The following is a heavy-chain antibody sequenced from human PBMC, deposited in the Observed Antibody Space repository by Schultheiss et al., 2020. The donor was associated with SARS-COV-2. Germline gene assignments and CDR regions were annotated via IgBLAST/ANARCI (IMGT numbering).Heavy chain of an antibody. V-gene: IGHV1-18*01. Sequence: ASVKVSCKASGYTFTSYGISWVRQAPGQGLEWMGWISAYNGNTNYAQKLQGRVTMTTDTSTSTAYMELRSLRSDDTAVYYCARDQHYDFWSGYYYYYYYYMDVWGKGTTVTVSS. CDR3: ARDQHYDFWSGYYYYYYYYMDV. D-gene: IGHD3-3*01. CDR1: GYTFTSYG. CDR2: ISAYNGNT. J-gene: IGHJ6*03.